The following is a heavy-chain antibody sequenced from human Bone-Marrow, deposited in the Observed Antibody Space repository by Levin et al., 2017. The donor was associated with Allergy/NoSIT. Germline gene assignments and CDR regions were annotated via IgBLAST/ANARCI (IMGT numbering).Heavy chain of an antibody. Sequence: GESLKISCAASGFTFSSYAMHWVRQAPGKGLEWVAVISYDGSNKYYADSVKGRFTISRDNSKNTLYLQMNSLRAEDTAVYYCARSKAARGGDDYFDYWGQGTLVTVSS. D-gene: IGHD6-6*01. J-gene: IGHJ4*02. V-gene: IGHV3-30-3*01. CDR3: ARSKAARGGDDYFDY. CDR1: GFTFSSYA. CDR2: ISYDGSNK.